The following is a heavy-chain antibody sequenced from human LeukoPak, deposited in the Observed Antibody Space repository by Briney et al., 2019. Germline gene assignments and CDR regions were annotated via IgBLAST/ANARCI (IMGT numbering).Heavy chain of an antibody. Sequence: PGGSLRLSCAASEFTFSSYWMSWVRQAPGKGLEWVANIKQDGSEKYYVDSVKGRFTISRDNAKNSLYLQMNSLRAEDTAVYYCAREQISPLTRYCDYWGQGTLVTVSS. CDR3: AREQISPLTRYCDY. V-gene: IGHV3-7*01. CDR1: EFTFSSYW. J-gene: IGHJ4*02. D-gene: IGHD3-9*01. CDR2: IKQDGSEK.